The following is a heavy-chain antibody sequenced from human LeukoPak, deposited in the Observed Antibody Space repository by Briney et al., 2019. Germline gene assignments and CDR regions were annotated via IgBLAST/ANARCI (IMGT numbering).Heavy chain of an antibody. CDR2: IYYSGST. CDR1: GGSISTGSYY. V-gene: IGHV4-39*01. Sequence: SETLSLTCTVSGGSISTGSYYLGWIRQPPGKGLEWIVSIYYSGSTYYNPSLKSRVTISVDTSKNQFSLKLSSVTAADTAVYYCARGHVITFGGPGQNWFDPWGQGTLVTVSS. CDR3: ARGHVITFGGPGQNWFDP. J-gene: IGHJ5*02. D-gene: IGHD3-16*01.